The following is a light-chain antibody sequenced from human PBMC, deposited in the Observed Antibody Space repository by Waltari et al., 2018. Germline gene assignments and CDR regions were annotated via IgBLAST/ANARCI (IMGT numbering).Light chain of an antibody. Sequence: QSALTQPASVSGSPGQSITTSCTGTSSDVGGYNYVSWYQQHPGKAPKPMIYDVTKRPSGVSNRFSGSKSGNTASLTISGLQAEDEADYYCSSYTSSSSYVFGTGTKVTVL. J-gene: IGLJ1*01. CDR2: DVT. V-gene: IGLV2-14*01. CDR3: SSYTSSSSYV. CDR1: SSDVGGYNY.